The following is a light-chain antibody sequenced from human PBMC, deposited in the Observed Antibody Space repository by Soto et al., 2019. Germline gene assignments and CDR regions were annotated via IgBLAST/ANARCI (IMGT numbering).Light chain of an antibody. CDR1: QSVSSW. J-gene: IGKJ2*01. Sequence: DIQMTQSPSILSASVGDRVTITCRASQSVSSWMAWYQQKPGKAPKLLIFEASTLHRGVPSRFSGSGSETEFTLTISGLQPDDFATYYCQHYGSHRGSFGQGTKLELK. V-gene: IGKV1-5*01. CDR3: QHYGSHRGS. CDR2: EAS.